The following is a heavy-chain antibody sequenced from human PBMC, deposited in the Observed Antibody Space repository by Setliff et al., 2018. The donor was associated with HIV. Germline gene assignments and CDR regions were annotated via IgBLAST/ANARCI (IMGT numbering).Heavy chain of an antibody. CDR3: ARDRGVYCRSTNCYSPVDAFDI. CDR2: ISAYNGNT. D-gene: IGHD2-2*01. Sequence: ASVKVSCKASGYTLTSYGISWVRQAPGQGLEWMGWISAYNGNTNYAQKVQGRVTMTTDTSTSTAYMELRSLRSDDTAVYYCARDRGVYCRSTNCYSPVDAFDIWGQGTMVTVSS. J-gene: IGHJ3*02. V-gene: IGHV1-18*01. CDR1: GYTLTSYG.